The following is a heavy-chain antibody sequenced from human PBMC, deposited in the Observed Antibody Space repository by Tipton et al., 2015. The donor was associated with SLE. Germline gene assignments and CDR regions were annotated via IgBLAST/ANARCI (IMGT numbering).Heavy chain of an antibody. CDR3: ARAHTVTTGGDAFDI. D-gene: IGHD4-17*01. Sequence: LRLSCTVSGGSISSHYWSWIRQPPGKGLEWIGYIYYSGSTNYNPSLKSRVTISVDTSKNQFSLKLSSVTAADTAVYYCARAHTVTTGGDAFDIWGQGTMVTVSS. V-gene: IGHV4-59*11. CDR2: IYYSGST. CDR1: GGSISSHY. J-gene: IGHJ3*02.